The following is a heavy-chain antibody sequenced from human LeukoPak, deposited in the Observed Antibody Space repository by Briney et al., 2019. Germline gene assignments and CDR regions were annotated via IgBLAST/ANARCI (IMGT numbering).Heavy chain of an antibody. CDR1: GFTFSSYW. CDR3: ARVGRRELLGAPTAFDI. CDR2: INSDGSST. D-gene: IGHD1-26*01. Sequence: GGSLRLSCAASGFTFSSYWMHWVRQAPGKGLVWVSRINSDGSSTSYADSVKGRFTISRDNAKNTLYLQMNSLRAEDTALYHCARVGRRELLGAPTAFDIWGQGTMVTVSS. J-gene: IGHJ3*02. V-gene: IGHV3-74*01.